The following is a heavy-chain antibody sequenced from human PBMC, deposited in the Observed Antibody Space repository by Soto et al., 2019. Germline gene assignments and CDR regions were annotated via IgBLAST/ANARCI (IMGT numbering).Heavy chain of an antibody. CDR3: AKERQLALYYFDY. D-gene: IGHD6-6*01. J-gene: IGHJ4*02. Sequence: ASVKVSCKASGYTFTGYYMHWVRQAPGQGLEWMGWINPNSGGTNYAQKFQGRVTMTRDTSISTAYMELNSLRAEDTAVYYCAKERQLALYYFDYWGQGTLVTVSS. V-gene: IGHV1-2*02. CDR2: INPNSGGT. CDR1: GYTFTGYY.